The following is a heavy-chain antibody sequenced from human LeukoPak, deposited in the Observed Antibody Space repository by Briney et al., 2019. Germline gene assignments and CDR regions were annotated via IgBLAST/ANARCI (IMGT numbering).Heavy chain of an antibody. V-gene: IGHV3-66*01. D-gene: IGHD6-19*01. CDR1: GFTVSSNY. CDR2: IYGGGTT. Sequence: GGSLRLSCAASGFTVSSNYMSWVRQAPGKGLEWVSIIYGGGTTYYADSVKGRFTISSDNSKNTLFLQMNSLRAEDTAVYYCAKGSSVAGTIFGYWGQGTLVTVSS. CDR3: AKGSSVAGTIFGY. J-gene: IGHJ4*02.